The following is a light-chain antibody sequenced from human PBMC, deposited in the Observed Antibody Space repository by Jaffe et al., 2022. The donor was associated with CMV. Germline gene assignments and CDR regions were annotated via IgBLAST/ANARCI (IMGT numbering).Light chain of an antibody. CDR2: AAS. V-gene: IGKV1-39*01. CDR1: QSISNY. Sequence: DIQMTQSPSSLSASVGDRVTITCRASQSISNYLNWYQQKPGRAPKLLIYAASTLQSGVPSTFTGTGSGTDFTLTISNLQPEDFATYYCQQSYNTPRTFGQGTKVEI. J-gene: IGKJ1*01. CDR3: QQSYNTPRT.